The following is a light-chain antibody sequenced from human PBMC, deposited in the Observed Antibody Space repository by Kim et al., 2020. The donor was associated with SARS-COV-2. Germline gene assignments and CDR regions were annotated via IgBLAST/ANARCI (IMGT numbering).Light chain of an antibody. CDR3: ATWDDSLNGPV. V-gene: IGLV1-44*01. Sequence: GQKVNISCSGSRSRIVSNTINRYQQLPRTAPKLLIQSNSERPSGVPDRFSGSKSGTSASLAISGLQSEDEADYYCATWDDSLNGPVFGGGTQRTVL. J-gene: IGLJ3*02. CDR1: RSRIVSNT. CDR2: SNS.